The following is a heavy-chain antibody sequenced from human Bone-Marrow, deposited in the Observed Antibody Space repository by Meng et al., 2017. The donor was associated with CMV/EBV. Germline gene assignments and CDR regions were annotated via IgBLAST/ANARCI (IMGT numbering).Heavy chain of an antibody. CDR3: ARAARVGAIGFDP. CDR2: IYYSGST. CDR1: GGSISSYY. J-gene: IGHJ5*02. D-gene: IGHD1-26*01. V-gene: IGHV4-59*01. Sequence: SETLSLTCTVSGGSISSYYWSWIRQPPGKGLEWIGYIYYSGSTNYNPSLKSRVTISVDTSKNQFSLKLSSVTAADTAVYYCARAARVGAIGFDPGGQGNLVNVAS.